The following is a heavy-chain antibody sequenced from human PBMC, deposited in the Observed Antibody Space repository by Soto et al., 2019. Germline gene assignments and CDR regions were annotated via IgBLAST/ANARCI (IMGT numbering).Heavy chain of an antibody. D-gene: IGHD3-10*01. CDR2: IGVSGDTT. V-gene: IGHV3-23*01. CDR1: GFTFSSYA. J-gene: IGHJ4*02. Sequence: EVQLLESGGGLVQPGGSLRLSCAASGFTFSSYAMSWVRQAPGKGLEWVSDIGVSGDTTYYADSVKGRFTISRDNSKNTLYLQMGSLRAEETAVYYCAKVRRFGELRSLYWGQGTLVTVSS. CDR3: AKVRRFGELRSLY.